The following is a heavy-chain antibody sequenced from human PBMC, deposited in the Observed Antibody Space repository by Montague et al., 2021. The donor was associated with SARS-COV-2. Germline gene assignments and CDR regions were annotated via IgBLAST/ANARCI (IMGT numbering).Heavy chain of an antibody. Sequence: SETLSLTCTVSGDSISHSSYYWGWIRQPPGKGLEWIGSIYYSGSTYYNPSLKSRVTISVDTSKNQVSLKLNSVTAADTAVYYCARVRHWLVPFDDWGQGTLVTVSS. V-gene: IGHV4-39*07. CDR3: ARVRHWLVPFDD. CDR2: IYYSGST. D-gene: IGHD6-19*01. CDR1: GDSISHSSYY. J-gene: IGHJ4*02.